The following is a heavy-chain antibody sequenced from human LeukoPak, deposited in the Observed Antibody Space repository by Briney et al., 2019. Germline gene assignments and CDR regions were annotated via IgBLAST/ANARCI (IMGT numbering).Heavy chain of an antibody. Sequence: GGSLRLSCAASGFTVSSNYMSWVRQAPGKGLEWVLVIYSGGSTYYADSVKGRFTISRDNSKNTLYLQMNSLRAEDTAVYYCARAGDWSGLGAFDIWGQGTMVTVSS. CDR2: IYSGGST. CDR1: GFTVSSNY. V-gene: IGHV3-53*01. CDR3: ARAGDWSGLGAFDI. J-gene: IGHJ3*02. D-gene: IGHD2-21*02.